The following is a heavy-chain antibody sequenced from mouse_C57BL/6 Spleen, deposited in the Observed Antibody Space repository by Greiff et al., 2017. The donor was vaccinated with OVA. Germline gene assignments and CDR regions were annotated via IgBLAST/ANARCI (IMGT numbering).Heavy chain of an antibody. CDR1: GYAFSSSW. J-gene: IGHJ2*01. Sequence: QVQLQQSGPELVKPGASVKISCKASGYAFSSSWMNWVKQRPGKGLEWIGRIYPGDGDTNYNGKFKGKATLTADKSSSTAYMQLSSLTSEDSAVYFCARNARSLDYWGQGTTLTVSS. CDR3: ARNARSLDY. V-gene: IGHV1-82*01. CDR2: IYPGDGDT.